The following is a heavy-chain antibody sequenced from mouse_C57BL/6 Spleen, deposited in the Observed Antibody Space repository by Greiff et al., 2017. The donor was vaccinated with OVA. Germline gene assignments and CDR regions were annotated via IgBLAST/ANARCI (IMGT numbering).Heavy chain of an antibody. D-gene: IGHD3-3*01. Sequence: VQLQQPGAELVKPGASVKMSRKASGYTFTSHWITWVKQRPGQGPEWIGDIYPGSGSTNHNEKFKSKATLTVDTSSSTAYMQLSSLTSEDSAVYSCARRGDSWFAYWGQGTLVTVSA. CDR1: GYTFTSHW. CDR3: ARRGDSWFAY. CDR2: IYPGSGST. V-gene: IGHV1-55*01. J-gene: IGHJ3*01.